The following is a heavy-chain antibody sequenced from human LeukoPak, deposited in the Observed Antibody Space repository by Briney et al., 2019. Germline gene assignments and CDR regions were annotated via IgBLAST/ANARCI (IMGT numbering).Heavy chain of an antibody. CDR2: ISGSGDST. D-gene: IGHD2-2*01. V-gene: IGHV3-23*01. CDR3: TRTRGCSSTSCYADY. Sequence: PGASLRLSCAASGFTFSNYAMTWVRQAPVKGLEWVSGISGSGDSTYYADSVKGRFTISRDNSKNTLYLQMNSLRAEDTALYYCTRTRGCSSTSCYADYWGQGTLVTVSS. J-gene: IGHJ4*02. CDR1: GFTFSNYA.